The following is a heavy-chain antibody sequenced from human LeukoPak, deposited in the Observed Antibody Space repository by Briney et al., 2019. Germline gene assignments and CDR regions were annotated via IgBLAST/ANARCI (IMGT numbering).Heavy chain of an antibody. J-gene: IGHJ5*02. D-gene: IGHD3-10*01. CDR1: GFTFDDYG. Sequence: PGGSLRLSCAASGFTFDDYGMSWVRQAPGKGLEWVSGINWNGGSTGYADSVKGRFTISRDNAKNPLYLQMNSLRAEDTALYHCARDLVSDYYGSGSYSPNWFDPWGQGTLVTVSS. CDR3: ARDLVSDYYGSGSYSPNWFDP. V-gene: IGHV3-20*01. CDR2: INWNGGST.